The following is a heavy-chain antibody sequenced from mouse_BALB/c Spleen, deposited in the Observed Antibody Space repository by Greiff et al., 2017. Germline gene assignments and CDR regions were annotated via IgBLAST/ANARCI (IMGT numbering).Heavy chain of an antibody. Sequence: EVKLMESGGGLVKPGGSLKLSCAASGFTFSSYAMSWVRQTPEKRLEWVASISSGGSTYYPDSVKGRFTISRDNARNILYLQMSSLRSEDTAMYYCARGIYYYGSKSVYYYAMDYWGQGTSVTVSS. CDR1: GFTFSSYA. CDR2: ISSGGST. J-gene: IGHJ4*01. V-gene: IGHV5-6-5*01. CDR3: ARGIYYYGSKSVYYYAMDY. D-gene: IGHD1-1*01.